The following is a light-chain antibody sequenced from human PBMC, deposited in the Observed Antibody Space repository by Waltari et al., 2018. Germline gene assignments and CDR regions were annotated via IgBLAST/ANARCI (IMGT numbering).Light chain of an antibody. J-gene: IGKJ4*01. V-gene: IGKV3-11*01. CDR1: QSVSSY. CDR2: DAS. CDR3: QQRSNWPLT. Sequence: EIVLTQSPAPLSLSPGERATLSRRASQSVSSYLAWSQQKPGQAPRLLIYDASNRATGIPARFSGSGSGTDFTLTISSLEPEDFAVYYCQQRSNWPLTFGGGTKVEIK.